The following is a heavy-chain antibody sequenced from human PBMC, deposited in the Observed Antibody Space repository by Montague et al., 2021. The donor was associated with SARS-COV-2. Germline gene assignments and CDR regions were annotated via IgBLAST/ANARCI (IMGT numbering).Heavy chain of an antibody. CDR3: ARVFSSWYVGWFDP. CDR2: SGNS. Sequence: SGNSFYQPSLKSRIPMAVDTSKNQFSLKLSSVTAADTAIYYCARVFSSWYVGWFDPWGQGTLVNVYS. V-gene: IGHV4-55*01. D-gene: IGHD6-13*01. J-gene: IGHJ5*02.